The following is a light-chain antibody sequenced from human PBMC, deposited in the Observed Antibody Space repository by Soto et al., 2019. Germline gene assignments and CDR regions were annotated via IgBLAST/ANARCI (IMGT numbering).Light chain of an antibody. CDR2: WAS. CDR3: QQYYTTPAWT. Sequence: DIVMTQSPDSLAVSLGERATIHCKSSQSVLYSSNNKNYLAWYQQKPGQPPKLLIYWASTRESGVPDRFSGSGSGTDFTLTISSLQAADVAVYYCQQYYTTPAWTFGQGTKVEIK. J-gene: IGKJ1*01. CDR1: QSVLYSSNNKNY. V-gene: IGKV4-1*01.